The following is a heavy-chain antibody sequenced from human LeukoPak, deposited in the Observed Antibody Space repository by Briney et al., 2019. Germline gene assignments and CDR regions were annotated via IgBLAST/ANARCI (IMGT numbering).Heavy chain of an antibody. CDR2: INPNSGGT. Sequence: GASVKVSCKASGYTFTGYYMHWVRQAPGQGLEWMGWINPNSGGTNYAQKFQGRVTITADESTSTAYMELSSLRSEDTAVYYCARVRTVVGFDYWGQGTLVTVSS. D-gene: IGHD4-23*01. V-gene: IGHV1-2*02. CDR1: GYTFTGYY. CDR3: ARVRTVVGFDY. J-gene: IGHJ4*02.